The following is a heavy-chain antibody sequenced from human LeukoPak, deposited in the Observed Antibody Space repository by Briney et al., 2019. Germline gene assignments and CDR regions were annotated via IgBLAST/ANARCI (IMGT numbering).Heavy chain of an antibody. J-gene: IGHJ4*02. CDR1: GFTFSSYA. CDR3: ARDETFYDFWSGYYDY. D-gene: IGHD3-3*01. CDR2: ISYDGSNQ. V-gene: IGHV3-30*04. Sequence: GGSLRLSCAASGFTFSSYAMHWVRQAPGKGLEWVAVISYDGSNQYYADSVKGRFTISRDNSKNTLYLQMNSLRAEDTAVYYCARDETFYDFWSGYYDYWGQGTLVTVSS.